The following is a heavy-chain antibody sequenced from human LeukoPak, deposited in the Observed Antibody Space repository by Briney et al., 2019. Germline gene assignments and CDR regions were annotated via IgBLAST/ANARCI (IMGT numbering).Heavy chain of an antibody. J-gene: IGHJ4*02. CDR1: GGSFSGYY. CDR3: ARGGYCSSTSCSRFDY. CDR2: INHSGST. V-gene: IGHV4-34*01. D-gene: IGHD2-2*01. Sequence: SETLSLTCAVYGGSFSGYYWSWIRLPPGKGLEWIGEINHSGSTNYNPSLKSRVTISVDTSKNQFSLKLSSVTAADTAVYYCARGGYCSSTSCSRFDYWGQGTLVTVSS.